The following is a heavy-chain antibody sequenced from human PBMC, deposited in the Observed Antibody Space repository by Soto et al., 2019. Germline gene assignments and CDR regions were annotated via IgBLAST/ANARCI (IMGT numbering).Heavy chain of an antibody. V-gene: IGHV1-18*01. D-gene: IGHD5-18*01. Sequence: ASVEVSCRASGYTFTSYGISWVRQAPGQGLEWMGWISAYNGNTNYAQKLQGRVTMTTDTSTSTAYMELRSLRSDDTAVYYRARAVGYSYRHNWFDPSGQGTLGTVP. CDR3: ARAVGYSYRHNWFDP. CDR1: GYTFTSYG. J-gene: IGHJ5*02. CDR2: ISAYNGNT.